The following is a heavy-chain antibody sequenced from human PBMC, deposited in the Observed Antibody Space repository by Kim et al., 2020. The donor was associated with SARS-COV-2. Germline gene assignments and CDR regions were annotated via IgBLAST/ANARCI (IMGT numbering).Heavy chain of an antibody. V-gene: IGHV4-59*13. D-gene: IGHD6-19*01. CDR3: AKGVRMYSCGWFDY. CDR1: GVGLSTSY. CDR2: MYYGGST. J-gene: IGHJ4*02. Sequence: SETLSLTCTVSGVGLSTSYWSWIRQTPGKGLEWIGYMYYGGSTNYNPSLKSRVTMSVDTSQNQFSLRLSSVTAADTAVYYCAKGVRMYSCGWFDYWGQGILVTVSS.